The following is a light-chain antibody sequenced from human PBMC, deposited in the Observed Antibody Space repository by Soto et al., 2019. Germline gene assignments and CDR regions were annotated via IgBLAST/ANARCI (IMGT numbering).Light chain of an antibody. Sequence: DIQMTQSPSSVSASIGDRVTISCRASQSINTWLVWYQQKPGKAPKLLIYAASSLQSGVPSRFSGSGYGTDFTLTISSLQPEDSATYYCQQADSFPLPFGGGTKVEI. J-gene: IGKJ4*01. CDR1: QSINTW. V-gene: IGKV1-12*01. CDR3: QQADSFPLP. CDR2: AAS.